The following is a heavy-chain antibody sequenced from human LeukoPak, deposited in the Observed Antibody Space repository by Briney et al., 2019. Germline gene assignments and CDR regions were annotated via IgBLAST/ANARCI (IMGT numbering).Heavy chain of an antibody. V-gene: IGHV3-23*01. J-gene: IGHJ4*02. CDR1: GFIFGSYA. D-gene: IGHD6-13*01. CDR2: ISGSGGST. CDR3: AKDPPVPSVSSWYGYFDY. Sequence: PGGSLRLSCAASGFIFGSYAMSWVRQAPGKGLEWVSAISGSGGSTYYADSVKGRFTISRDNSKNTLYLQMNSLRAEDTAVYYCAKDPPVPSVSSWYGYFDYWGQGTLVTVSS.